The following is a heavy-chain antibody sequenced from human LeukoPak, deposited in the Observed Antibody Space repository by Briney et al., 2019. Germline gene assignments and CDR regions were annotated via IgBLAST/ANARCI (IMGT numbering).Heavy chain of an antibody. V-gene: IGHV3-33*01. D-gene: IGHD2-15*01. J-gene: IGHJ4*02. CDR3: ARTLGYCSGGSCPVHFDY. CDR1: GFTFSNYD. CDR2: IWYDGIKK. Sequence: GGSLRLSCAASGFTFSNYDMHWVRQAPGKGLEWVAIIWYDGIKKYYADSVKGRFTFSRDNSQNTLYLQMNSLRAGDTAVYYCARTLGYCSGGSCPVHFDYWGQGTLVTVSS.